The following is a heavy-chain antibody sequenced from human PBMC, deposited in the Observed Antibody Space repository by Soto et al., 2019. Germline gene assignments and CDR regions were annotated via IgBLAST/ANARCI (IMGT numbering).Heavy chain of an antibody. V-gene: IGHV2-5*02. D-gene: IGHD6-6*01. CDR1: GFSLSTSGVG. Sequence: QITLKESGPTLVKPTQTLTLTCTFSGFSLSTSGVGVGWIRQPPGKALEWLALVYWDDEKRYSPSLKSRLTITKDTSKNQVILTMTNMDPADTAIYYCADRPKLASITARPGWFDPWGQETLVTVSS. J-gene: IGHJ5*02. CDR3: ADRPKLASITARPGWFDP. CDR2: VYWDDEK.